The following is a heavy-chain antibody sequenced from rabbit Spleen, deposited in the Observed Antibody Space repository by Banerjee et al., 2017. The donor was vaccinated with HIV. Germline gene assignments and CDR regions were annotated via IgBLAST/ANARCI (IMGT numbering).Heavy chain of an antibody. D-gene: IGHD6-1*01. Sequence: QEQLVESGGDLVQPEGSLTLTCTASGFSFNRNYWICWVRQAPGKGLEWIAGIGIGSGSTYYASWAKGRFTISKTSSTTMTLQMTSLTAADTATYFCARGANDDGAGYDLGGPGTLVTVS. CDR2: IGIGSGST. CDR1: GFSFNRNYW. J-gene: IGHJ4*01. CDR3: ARGANDDGAGYDL. V-gene: IGHV1S45*01.